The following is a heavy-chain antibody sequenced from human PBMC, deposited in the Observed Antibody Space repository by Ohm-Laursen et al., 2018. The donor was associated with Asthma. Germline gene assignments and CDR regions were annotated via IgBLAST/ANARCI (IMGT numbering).Heavy chain of an antibody. V-gene: IGHV3-23*01. D-gene: IGHD1-14*01. CDR1: GQTSRNSV. CDR2: ISAHGDIT. J-gene: IGHJ4*02. Sequence: SLRLSCAASGQTSRNSVMHWVRQTPGKGLEWLSAISAHGDITYYADSVKGRFTISRDNAKNSLYLQMNSLRVEDTAVYYCARCHKKVDHEGAYWGQGILVTVSS. CDR3: ARCHKKVDHEGAY.